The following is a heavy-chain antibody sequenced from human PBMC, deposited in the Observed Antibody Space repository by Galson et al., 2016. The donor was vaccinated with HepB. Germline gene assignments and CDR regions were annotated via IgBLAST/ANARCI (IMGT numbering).Heavy chain of an antibody. CDR2: ISGNAGST. CDR1: GFIFDNHA. V-gene: IGHV3-23*01. CDR3: AKSLYGGNF. J-gene: IGHJ4*02. D-gene: IGHD4-23*01. Sequence: SLRLSCAASGFIFDNHAMSWVRQAPGKGLEWVSGISGNAGSTNYVDSVKGRFTISRDNSKNTLYLQMNSLRADDTAVYYCAKSLYGGNFWGQGTLVTVSS.